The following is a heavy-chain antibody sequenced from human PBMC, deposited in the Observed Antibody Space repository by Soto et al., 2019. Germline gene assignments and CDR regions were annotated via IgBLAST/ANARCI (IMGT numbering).Heavy chain of an antibody. D-gene: IGHD3-22*01. J-gene: IGHJ4*02. V-gene: IGHV3-7*01. CDR2: INPDVSQK. Sequence: EVQLMESGGGLVQPGGSLRLSCAASGFTFSRYWMAWLRQAPGKGVEGVANINPDVSQKLYVDSVRGRFTISRDNAKNSVYLQMNNLRADDTAVYYCAKIGYNDWDFDYWGQGTLVTVSS. CDR3: AKIGYNDWDFDY. CDR1: GFTFSRYW.